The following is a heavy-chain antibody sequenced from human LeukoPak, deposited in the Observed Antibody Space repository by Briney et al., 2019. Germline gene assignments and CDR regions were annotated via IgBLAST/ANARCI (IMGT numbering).Heavy chain of an antibody. V-gene: IGHV3-15*01. CDR1: GFTFSNAW. Sequence: PGGSLRLSCAASGFTFSNAWMSWVRQAPGKGLEWVGRIKSKTDGGTTDYAAPVKGRFTISRDDSKNTLYLQMNSLKTEDTAVYYCTTDVLRFLEWSNDAFDIWGQGTMVTVSS. CDR2: IKSKTDGGTT. J-gene: IGHJ3*02. D-gene: IGHD3-3*01. CDR3: TTDVLRFLEWSNDAFDI.